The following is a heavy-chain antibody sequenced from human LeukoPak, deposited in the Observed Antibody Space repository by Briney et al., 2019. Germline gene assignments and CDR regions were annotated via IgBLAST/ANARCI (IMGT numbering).Heavy chain of an antibody. Sequence: GGSLRLSCAASGFTFDDYAMHWVRQAPGKGLEWVSGISWNSGSIGYADSVKGRFTISRDDAKNSLYLQMNSLRAEDTALYYCAKTYCSGGSCYSFDYWGQGTLVTVSS. D-gene: IGHD2-15*01. CDR2: ISWNSGSI. V-gene: IGHV3-9*01. CDR1: GFTFDDYA. CDR3: AKTYCSGGSCYSFDY. J-gene: IGHJ4*02.